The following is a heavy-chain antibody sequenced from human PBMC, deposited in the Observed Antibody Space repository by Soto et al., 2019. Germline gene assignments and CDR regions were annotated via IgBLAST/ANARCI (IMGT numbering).Heavy chain of an antibody. V-gene: IGHV1-69*12. CDR2: IIPIFGTA. Sequence: QVQLVQSGAEVKKPGSSVKVSCKASGGTFSSYAISWVRQAPGQGLEWMGGIIPIFGTANYAQKFQGRVTITADESTSTAYMALSSMRYEDTAVYYCASQQLGPSYYSGMDVWGQGTTVTVSS. J-gene: IGHJ6*02. D-gene: IGHD6-6*01. CDR1: GGTFSSYA. CDR3: ASQQLGPSYYSGMDV.